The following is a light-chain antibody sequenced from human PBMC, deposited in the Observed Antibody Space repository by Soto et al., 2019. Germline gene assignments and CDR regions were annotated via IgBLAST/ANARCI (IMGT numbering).Light chain of an antibody. CDR3: GTWDTFLSAYF. CDR1: SSNIGNNY. Sequence: QAVLTQPPSVSAAPGQKVTISCSGSSSNIGNNYISWYQEFPGTAPKLLIYDNNQRPSGTPDRFSGSKSGTSATLGITGLQTGDEAVYYCGTWDTFLSAYFFGTGTKLTVL. J-gene: IGLJ1*01. CDR2: DNN. V-gene: IGLV1-51*01.